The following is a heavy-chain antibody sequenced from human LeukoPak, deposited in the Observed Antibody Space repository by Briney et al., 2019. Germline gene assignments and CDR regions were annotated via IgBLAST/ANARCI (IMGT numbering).Heavy chain of an antibody. Sequence: PGGSLRLSCAASGFTFSSYSMNWVRQAPGKGLEWVPYISSSSSTIYYADSVKGRFTISRDNAKNSLYLQMNSLRAEDTAVYYCARDPRVQLWVVNYYYYYYMDVWGKGTTVTVSS. CDR1: GFTFSSYS. CDR3: ARDPRVQLWVVNYYYYYYMDV. CDR2: ISSSSSTI. D-gene: IGHD5-18*01. V-gene: IGHV3-48*01. J-gene: IGHJ6*03.